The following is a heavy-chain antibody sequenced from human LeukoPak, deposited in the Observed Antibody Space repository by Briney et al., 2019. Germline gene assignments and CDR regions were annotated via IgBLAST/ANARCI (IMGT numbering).Heavy chain of an antibody. D-gene: IGHD3-10*01. Sequence: AGSLTLSCAASGFFFSNFVMHWVRQAPGKGLVWVSRIPTDETPTNYADSVQGRFTISRDNAKNTLYLQMNNLRAEDTAVYYCARDHYFKIDYWGQGTLVTVSS. V-gene: IGHV3-74*01. CDR2: IPTDETPT. CDR1: GFFFSNFV. CDR3: ARDHYFKIDY. J-gene: IGHJ4*02.